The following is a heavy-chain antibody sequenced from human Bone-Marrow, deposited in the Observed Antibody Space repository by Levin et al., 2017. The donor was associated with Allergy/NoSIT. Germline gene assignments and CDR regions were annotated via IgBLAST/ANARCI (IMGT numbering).Heavy chain of an antibody. CDR2: ISNDGSNK. Sequence: PGGSLRLSCAASGFTFSTYGLHWVRQAPGKGLEWVAVISNDGSNKYYADSVKGRFTISRDNSKNTLHLQLNSLRADDTAVYYCAKDHHGYWYYCYVMDVWGQGTTVTASS. V-gene: IGHV3-30*18. CDR1: GFTFSTYG. D-gene: IGHD5-18*01. J-gene: IGHJ6*02. CDR3: AKDHHGYWYYCYVMDV.